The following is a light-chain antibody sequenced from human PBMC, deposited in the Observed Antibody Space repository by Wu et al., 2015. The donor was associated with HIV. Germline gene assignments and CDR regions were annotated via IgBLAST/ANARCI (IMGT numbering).Light chain of an antibody. V-gene: IGKV1-39*01. CDR3: QQSDTTPWT. Sequence: DIQMTQSPSSLSASIGDRVTITCRASQNITNFLTWYQQKPGKAPYFLIYAASSLQSGVPSRFSGSGSGTDFTLSIKSLQPEDFATYYCQQSDTTPWTFGQGTKVEIK. CDR1: QNITNF. J-gene: IGKJ1*01. CDR2: AAS.